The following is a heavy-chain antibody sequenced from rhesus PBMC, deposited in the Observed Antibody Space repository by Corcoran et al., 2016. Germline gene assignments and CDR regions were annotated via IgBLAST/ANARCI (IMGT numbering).Heavy chain of an antibody. J-gene: IGHJ3*01. V-gene: IGHV3S42*01. Sequence: EVQLVESGGGLAKPGGSLSLSCAASGFTFSSYWMNWVLQTPGKGLEGISAIKCGGGSTYYADYVQGRFTISRDNSKNTLSLQMNSLRAEDTAVYYCAKESIAAAGTIAFDFWGQGLRVTVSS. CDR2: IKCGGGST. CDR3: AKESIAAAGTIAFDF. CDR1: GFTFSSYW. D-gene: IGHD6-25*01.